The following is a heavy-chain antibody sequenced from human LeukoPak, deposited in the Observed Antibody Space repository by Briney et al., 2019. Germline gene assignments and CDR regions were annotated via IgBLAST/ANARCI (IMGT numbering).Heavy chain of an antibody. CDR3: AKEILRFDAFDI. D-gene: IGHD4-17*01. CDR1: GFTFSSYG. J-gene: IGHJ3*02. CDR2: IWYDGSNK. Sequence: GGSLRLSCAASGFTFSSYGMHWVRQAPGKGLEWVAVIWYDGSNKYYADSVKGRFTISRDNSKNTLYLQMNSLRAEDTAVYYCAKEILRFDAFDIWGQGTMVTVSS. V-gene: IGHV3-30*02.